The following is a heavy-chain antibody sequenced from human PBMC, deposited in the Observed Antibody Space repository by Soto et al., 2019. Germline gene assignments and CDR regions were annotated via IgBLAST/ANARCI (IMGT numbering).Heavy chain of an antibody. Sequence: QVQLQESGPGLVKPSGTLSLTCAVSSGSISSNYWWTWVRQSPGKGLEWIGEIFQSGNTNYNPSLKGRGTMLVAQSKNPFPPKLSSVAAADTAVYYCAAVSGGCSRTTCQIDPWGQGTLVTVSS. D-gene: IGHD2-2*01. V-gene: IGHV4-4*02. CDR2: IFQSGNT. CDR1: SGSISSNYW. CDR3: AAVSGGCSRTTCQIDP. J-gene: IGHJ5*02.